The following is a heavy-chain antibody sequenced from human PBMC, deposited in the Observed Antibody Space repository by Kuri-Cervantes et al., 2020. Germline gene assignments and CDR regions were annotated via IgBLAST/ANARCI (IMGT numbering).Heavy chain of an antibody. CDR1: GGSISSSY. D-gene: IGHD1-26*01. V-gene: IGHV4-59*01. CDR3: AHRRQGSGNFFNWFDP. CDR2: VFYTGTP. J-gene: IGHJ5*02. Sequence: SETLSLTCTVSGGSISSSYWSWIRQSPGKGLEWIGYVFYTGTPYYSPSLKSRVTISLDTSKNQFSLKVTSVTAADTATYYCAHRRQGSGNFFNWFDPWGQGTLVTVSS.